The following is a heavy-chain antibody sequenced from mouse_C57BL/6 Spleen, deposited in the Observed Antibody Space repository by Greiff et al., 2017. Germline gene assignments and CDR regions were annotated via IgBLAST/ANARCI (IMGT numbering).Heavy chain of an antibody. D-gene: IGHD1-1*01. J-gene: IGHJ1*03. CDR3: ARCYYYGSSYGWYFDV. Sequence: QVQLQQSGAELVKPGASVKISCKASGYAFSSYWMNWVKQRPGTGLEWIGQIYPGDGDTNYNGKFKGKATLTADKSSSTAYMQLSSLTSEDSAVYFCARCYYYGSSYGWYFDVWGTGTTVTVSS. CDR2: IYPGDGDT. CDR1: GYAFSSYW. V-gene: IGHV1-80*01.